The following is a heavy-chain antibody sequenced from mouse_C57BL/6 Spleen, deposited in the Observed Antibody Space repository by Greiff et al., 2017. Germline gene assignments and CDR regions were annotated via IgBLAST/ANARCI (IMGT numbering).Heavy chain of an antibody. Sequence: EVQRVESGGGLVKPGGSLKLSCAASGFTFSDYGMHWVRQAPEKGLEWVAYISSGSSTIYYADTVKGRFTISRDNAKNTLFLHMTSLRSEDKAMYYCSRPGYGNYRSAMDYWGQGTSVTVSS. CDR1: GFTFSDYG. J-gene: IGHJ4*01. D-gene: IGHD2-10*02. CDR2: ISSGSSTI. V-gene: IGHV5-17*01. CDR3: SRPGYGNYRSAMDY.